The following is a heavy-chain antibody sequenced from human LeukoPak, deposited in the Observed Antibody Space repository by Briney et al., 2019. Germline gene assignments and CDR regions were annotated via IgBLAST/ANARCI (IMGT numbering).Heavy chain of an antibody. CDR3: ATGVVRANFDY. V-gene: IGHV4-30-2*01. CDR1: GGSISSGGYY. D-gene: IGHD3-10*01. Sequence: SQTLSLTCTVSGGSISSGGYYWSWMRQPPGKGLEWIGYIYHSGGTYYNPSLKSRVTISVDRSKNQFSLKLSSVTAADTAVYYCATGVVRANFDYWGQGTLVTVSS. CDR2: IYHSGGT. J-gene: IGHJ4*02.